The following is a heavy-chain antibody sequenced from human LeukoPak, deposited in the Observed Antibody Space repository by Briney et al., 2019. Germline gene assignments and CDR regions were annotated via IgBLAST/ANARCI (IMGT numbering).Heavy chain of an antibody. CDR2: ISRHNGNT. V-gene: IGHV1-18*01. CDR3: ARHYLGSGSEDY. Sequence: ASVKDSCKASGYSFSRFGITWVRQAPGKRLSGMGWISRHNGNTDYAQRFRGRVTLTIDTSTTTADMEVRDLIPDDTAVYYCARHYLGSGSEDYWGQGTLVSVSS. D-gene: IGHD3-10*01. CDR1: GYSFSRFG. J-gene: IGHJ4*02.